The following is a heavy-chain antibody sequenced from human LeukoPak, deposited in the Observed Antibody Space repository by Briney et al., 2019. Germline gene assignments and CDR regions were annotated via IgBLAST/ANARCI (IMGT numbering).Heavy chain of an antibody. J-gene: IGHJ4*02. D-gene: IGHD3-10*01. V-gene: IGHV4-4*09. CDR3: ASIPSGSLYFDY. Sequence: SETLSLTCTVSGGSISSYYWSWIRQPPGKGLEWIGYIYTSGSTNYNPSLKSRVTISVDTSKNQFSLKLSSVTAADTAVYYRASIPSGSLYFDYWGQGTLVTVSS. CDR2: IYTSGST. CDR1: GGSISSYY.